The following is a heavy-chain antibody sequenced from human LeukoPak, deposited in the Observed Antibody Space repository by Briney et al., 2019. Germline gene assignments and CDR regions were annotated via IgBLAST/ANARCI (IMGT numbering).Heavy chain of an antibody. J-gene: IGHJ5*02. CDR3: AREGVPHNWFDP. CDR2: IYYSGST. CDR1: VGSISTYY. V-gene: IGHV4-59*01. Sequence: PSETLSLTSTVAVGSISTYYWSCIPHPPGKGLEWIGYIYYSGSTNYKPSLKSRVTMSVDTSKNQFSLKLSSVTAADTAVYYCAREGVPHNWFDPWGQGTLVTVSS. D-gene: IGHD2-2*01.